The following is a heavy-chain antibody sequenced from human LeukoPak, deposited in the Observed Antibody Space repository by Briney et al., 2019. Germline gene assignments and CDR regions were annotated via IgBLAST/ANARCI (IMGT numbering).Heavy chain of an antibody. Sequence: ASVKVSCKASGYTFTSYDINWVRQATGEGLELMGGMNPTSGHTGYAQNFQGRVTMTRDTSISTAYMELNSLTSEDTAVYYCARSPVGVRKKHDFWGQGTLVIVSS. D-gene: IGHD3-10*01. J-gene: IGHJ4*02. CDR2: MNPTSGHT. V-gene: IGHV1-8*01. CDR1: GYTFTSYD. CDR3: ARSPVGVRKKHDF.